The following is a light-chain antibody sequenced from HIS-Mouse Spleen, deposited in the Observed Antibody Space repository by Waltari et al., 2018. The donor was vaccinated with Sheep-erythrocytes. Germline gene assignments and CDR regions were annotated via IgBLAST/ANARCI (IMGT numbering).Light chain of an antibody. J-gene: IGLJ1*01. CDR2: DVS. Sequence: QSALTQPRSVSGSPGQSVTISCTGPSSDVGGYXHSSRYQQHPGKAPKRMIYDVSKRPPGVPDRFSGSKSGNTASLTISGLQAEDEADYYCCSYAGSYNHVFATGTKVTVL. CDR1: SSDVGGYXH. V-gene: IGLV2-11*01. CDR3: CSYAGSYNHV.